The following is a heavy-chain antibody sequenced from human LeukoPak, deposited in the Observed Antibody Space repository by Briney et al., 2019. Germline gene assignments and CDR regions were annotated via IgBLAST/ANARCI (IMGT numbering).Heavy chain of an antibody. CDR3: ARTKWQWRYHYYYYMDV. V-gene: IGHV4-59*01. Sequence: SEALSLTCTVSGGSISSYYWSWIRQPPGKGLEWIGYIYYSGSTNYNPSLKSRVTISVDTSKNQFSLKLSSVTAADTAVYYCARTKWQWRYHYYYYMDVWGKGTTVTVSS. J-gene: IGHJ6*03. D-gene: IGHD6-19*01. CDR1: GGSISSYY. CDR2: IYYSGST.